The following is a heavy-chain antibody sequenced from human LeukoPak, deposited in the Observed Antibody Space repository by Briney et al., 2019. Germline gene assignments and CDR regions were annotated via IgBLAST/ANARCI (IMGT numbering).Heavy chain of an antibody. V-gene: IGHV4-39*01. D-gene: IGHD3-16*01. J-gene: IGHJ4*02. Sequence: PSETLSLTCTVSGGSISSGDYYWSWIRQPPGKGLEWIGSIYYSGGTYYNPSLKSRVTISVDTSKNQFSLRLNSATAADTAVFYCARQQSFTGGLFGYWGQGTLVTVSS. CDR1: GGSISSGDYY. CDR3: ARQQSFTGGLFGY. CDR2: IYYSGGT.